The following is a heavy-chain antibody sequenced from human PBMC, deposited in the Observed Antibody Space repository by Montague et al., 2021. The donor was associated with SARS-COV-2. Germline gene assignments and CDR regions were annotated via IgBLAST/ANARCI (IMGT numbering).Heavy chain of an antibody. CDR3: AHRRPLWGYFDY. Sequence: PALVKPTQTLTLTCTFSGFSLSTSGVGVGWIRQPPGKALEWLALIYWDDDKRYSPSLKSRLTITKDTSKNQVVLTMTNMDPVDIATYYCAHRRPLWGYFDYWGQGTLVTVSS. CDR1: GFSLSTSGVG. V-gene: IGHV2-5*02. CDR2: IYWDDDK. D-gene: IGHD7-27*01. J-gene: IGHJ4*02.